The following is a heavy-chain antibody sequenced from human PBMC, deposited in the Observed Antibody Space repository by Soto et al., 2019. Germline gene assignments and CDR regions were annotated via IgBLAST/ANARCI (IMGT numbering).Heavy chain of an antibody. D-gene: IGHD3-22*01. V-gene: IGHV4-39*01. J-gene: IGHJ6*02. Sequence: SETLSLTCTVSGGSISSSSYYWGWIRQPPGKGLEWIGSIYYSGSTYYNPSLKSRVTISVDTSKNQFSLKLSSVTAADTAVYYCARRYYYDSSGHPGYYYYGMDVWGQGTSVTFS. CDR2: IYYSGST. CDR1: GGSISSSSYY. CDR3: ARRYYYDSSGHPGYYYYGMDV.